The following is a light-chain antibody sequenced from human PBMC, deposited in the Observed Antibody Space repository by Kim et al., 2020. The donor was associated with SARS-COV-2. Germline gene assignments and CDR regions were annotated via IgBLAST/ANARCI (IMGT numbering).Light chain of an antibody. CDR2: EDN. V-gene: IGLV6-57*03. Sequence: NFMLTQPHSVSESPGKTVTISCTRSSGSIASNYVQWYQQRPGSAPTPVIYEDNQRPSGVPDRFSGSIDSSSNSASLTISGLKTEDEADYYCQSYESNFWVLGGGTQLTVL. CDR1: SGSIASNY. J-gene: IGLJ3*02. CDR3: QSYESNFWV.